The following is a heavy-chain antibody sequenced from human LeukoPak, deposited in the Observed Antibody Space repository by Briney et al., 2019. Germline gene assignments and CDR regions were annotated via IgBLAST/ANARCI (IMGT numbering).Heavy chain of an antibody. Sequence: ASVKVSCKASGGTFSSYAISWVRQAPGQGLEWMGGIVPIFGAANYSQKFQGRVTITADESTSTAYMELSSLRSEDTAVYYCARDRGSLEVVDLRTSDFWGQGTLVTASS. D-gene: IGHD3-22*01. V-gene: IGHV1-69*13. CDR2: IVPIFGAA. CDR1: GGTFSSYA. CDR3: ARDRGSLEVVDLRTSDF. J-gene: IGHJ4*02.